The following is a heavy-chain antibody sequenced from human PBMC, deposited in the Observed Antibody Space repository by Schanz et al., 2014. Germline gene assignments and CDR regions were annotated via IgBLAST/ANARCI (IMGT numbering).Heavy chain of an antibody. CDR3: ARFLARYQYYGVDV. J-gene: IGHJ6*02. Sequence: VQLVESGGGVVQPGGSLRLSCAASGFTFSNHGMHWVRQSPGKGLEWVSHISGSSIHKNYADSVKGRFSISRDNGETSVYLQINSLRVEDTAVYYCARFLARYQYYGVDVWGQGTTVIVSS. CDR2: ISGSSIHK. D-gene: IGHD3-3*01. CDR1: GFTFSNHG. V-gene: IGHV3-21*05.